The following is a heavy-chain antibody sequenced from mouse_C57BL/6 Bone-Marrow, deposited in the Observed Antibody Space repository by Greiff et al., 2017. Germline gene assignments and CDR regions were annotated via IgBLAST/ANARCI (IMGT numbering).Heavy chain of an antibody. CDR2: ISTYYGDA. CDR1: GYTFTDYA. CDR3: ARERGLLRGDY. J-gene: IGHJ4*01. Sequence: QVQLKQSGPELVRPGVSVKISCKGSGYTFTDYALHWVKQSHAQSLEWIGVISTYYGDASYNQKFKDKATMTVDKSSSTAYMELARLTSEDSAVFYCARERGLLRGDYWGQGTSVTVSS. D-gene: IGHD1-1*01. V-gene: IGHV1-67*01.